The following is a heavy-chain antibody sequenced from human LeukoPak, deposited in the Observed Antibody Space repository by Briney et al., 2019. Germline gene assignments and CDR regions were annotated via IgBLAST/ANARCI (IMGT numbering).Heavy chain of an antibody. V-gene: IGHV3-21*01. J-gene: IGHJ4*02. D-gene: IGHD3-22*01. CDR2: ISSSSSYI. CDR3: APISARSRFRDYYDSTSAGY. Sequence: GGSLRLSCAGSGFTFNTYNMNWVRQAPGKGLEWVSSISSSSSYIYYADSVKGRFTISRDNAKNSLYLQMNSLRAEDTAVYYCAPISARSRFRDYYDSTSAGYWGQGTLVTVSS. CDR1: GFTFNTYN.